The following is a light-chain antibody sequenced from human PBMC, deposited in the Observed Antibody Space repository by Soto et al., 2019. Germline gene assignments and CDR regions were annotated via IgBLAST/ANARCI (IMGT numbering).Light chain of an antibody. V-gene: IGKV1-39*01. CDR2: GTS. Sequence: DIQMTQSPSSLSASVGDRVTLTCRASQSISKYLNWYQLKSGKGPKLLIYGTSTLQSGVPSRFSGSGSGTDFTLTIINLQPEDFAVYYCQQGYSPLLTFGGGTRVEIK. J-gene: IGKJ4*01. CDR3: QQGYSPLLT. CDR1: QSISKY.